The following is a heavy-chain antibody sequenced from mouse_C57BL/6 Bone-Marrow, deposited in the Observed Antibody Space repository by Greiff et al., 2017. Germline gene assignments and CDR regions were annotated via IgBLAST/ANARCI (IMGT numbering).Heavy chain of an antibody. J-gene: IGHJ3*01. Sequence: EVQLQQSGAELVRPGASVKLSCTASGFNIKDDSMHWVHQRPEQGLEWVGWIGPENGDSESASTFPGKATITADTSSNTAYLQLSSVTSEESAVECGTRIYYDYDPAWFAYWGQGTLVTVSA. D-gene: IGHD2-4*01. CDR3: TRIYYDYDPAWFAY. CDR1: GFNIKDDS. CDR2: IGPENGDS. V-gene: IGHV14-4*01.